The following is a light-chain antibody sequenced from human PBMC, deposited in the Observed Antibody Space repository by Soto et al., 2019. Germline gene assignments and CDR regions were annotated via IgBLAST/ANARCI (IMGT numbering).Light chain of an antibody. CDR2: AAS. J-gene: IGKJ1*01. V-gene: IGKV1-8*01. CDR1: QGISRY. CDR3: QQYYSYPRT. Sequence: AIRMTQSPSSFSTSTGDSVTITWRASQGISRYLAWYQKKPGKAPKLLIYAASTLQSGVLSRFSGSGSGTDFSLTISSLQAEDFSTYYCQQYYSYPRTFGQGTNVEIK.